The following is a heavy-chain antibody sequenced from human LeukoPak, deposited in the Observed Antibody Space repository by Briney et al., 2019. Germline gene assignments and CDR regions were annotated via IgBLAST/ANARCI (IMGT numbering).Heavy chain of an antibody. CDR1: GGSFSGYY. Sequence: PSETLSLTCAVYGGSFSGYYWSWLRQPPGKGLEWIGEINHSGSTNYNPSLKSRVTISVDTSKNQFSLKLSSVTAADTAVYYCARNWFDCSSTSCYVNWFDPWGQGTLVTVSS. D-gene: IGHD2-2*01. V-gene: IGHV4-34*01. CDR2: INHSGST. J-gene: IGHJ5*02. CDR3: ARNWFDCSSTSCYVNWFDP.